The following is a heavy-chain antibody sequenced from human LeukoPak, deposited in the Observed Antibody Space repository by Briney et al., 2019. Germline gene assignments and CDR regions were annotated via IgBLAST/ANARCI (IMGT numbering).Heavy chain of an antibody. CDR3: ARDYRAGTTRDEAFDI. D-gene: IGHD1-7*01. CDR2: ISSSSSYI. J-gene: IGHJ3*02. V-gene: IGHV3-21*01. CDR1: GFTFSSYS. Sequence: GGSLRLSCAASGFTFSSYSMNWVRQAPGKGLEWVSSISSSSSYIYYADSVKGRFTISRDNAKNSLYLQMNSLRAEDTAVYYCARDYRAGTTRDEAFDIWGQGTMVTVSS.